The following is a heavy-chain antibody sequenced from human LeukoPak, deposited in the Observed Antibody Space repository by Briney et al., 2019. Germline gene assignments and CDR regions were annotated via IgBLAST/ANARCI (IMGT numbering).Heavy chain of an antibody. D-gene: IGHD2-8*01. V-gene: IGHV1-46*01. Sequence: ASVKVSCKAPGYTFTSYYMHWVRQAPGQGLEWMGIINPSGGSTSYAQKFQGRVTMTRDTSTSTVYMELSSLRSEDTAVYYCARDRGDIVLMVELGWNGMDVWGQGTTVTVSS. CDR1: GYTFTSYY. J-gene: IGHJ6*02. CDR3: ARDRGDIVLMVELGWNGMDV. CDR2: INPSGGST.